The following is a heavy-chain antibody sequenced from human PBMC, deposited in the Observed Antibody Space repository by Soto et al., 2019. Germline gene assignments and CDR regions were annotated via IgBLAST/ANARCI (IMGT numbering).Heavy chain of an antibody. Sequence: QVQLVQSGAEVKKPGASVKVSCKASGYTFTSYAMHWVLQAPGQRLEWMGWINAGNGNTKYSQKLQGRVTITRDTSASTAYMELSSLRYEDTAVYYCARDTLYNWNYWGAFDIWGQGTMVTVSS. CDR3: ARDTLYNWNYWGAFDI. CDR1: GYTFTSYA. J-gene: IGHJ3*02. CDR2: INAGNGNT. V-gene: IGHV1-3*01. D-gene: IGHD1-7*01.